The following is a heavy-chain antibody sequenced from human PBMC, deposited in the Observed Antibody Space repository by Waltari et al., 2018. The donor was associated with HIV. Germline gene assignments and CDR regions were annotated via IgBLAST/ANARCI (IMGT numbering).Heavy chain of an antibody. D-gene: IGHD4-17*01. Sequence: QPGGSLRLSCAASGFTFSSSWMSWVRQTPGKGLEWVAKINEEGTEKFYVDSVKGRFTISRDNATNSLSLQMNSLRAEDTAVYFFSTNPYGDYLDDWGQGTLVTVSS. CDR3: STNPYGDYLDD. CDR2: INEEGTEK. J-gene: IGHJ4*02. CDR1: GFTFSSSW. V-gene: IGHV3-7*01.